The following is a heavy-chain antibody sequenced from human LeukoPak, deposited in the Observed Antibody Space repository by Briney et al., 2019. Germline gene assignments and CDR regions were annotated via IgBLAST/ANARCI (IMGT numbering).Heavy chain of an antibody. V-gene: IGHV4-59*07. D-gene: IGHD3-10*01. Sequence: SDTLSLTCTVSGGPPSIYYGSWIRQSPGKGLECFGYIHYTGSTNYNPSLKSRVTISVETSKNQFSLKLKSVTAADTAVYYCARGGYYGSGNDFRFDPWGQGTLVTVSS. CDR1: GGPPSIYY. J-gene: IGHJ5*02. CDR3: ARGGYYGSGNDFRFDP. CDR2: IHYTGST.